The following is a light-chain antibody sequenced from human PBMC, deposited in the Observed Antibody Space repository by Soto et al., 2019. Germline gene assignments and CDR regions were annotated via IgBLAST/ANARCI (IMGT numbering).Light chain of an antibody. Sequence: AIQMTQSPSSLSASVGDRVTITCRASQGIRNDLGWYQQKPGKAPNLLIYAASSLQSGVPSRFSGSGSGTDFALTISSLQPEDFATYYCLQDYNYPRTFGQGTKVEIK. CDR2: AAS. J-gene: IGKJ1*01. CDR3: LQDYNYPRT. CDR1: QGIRND. V-gene: IGKV1-6*01.